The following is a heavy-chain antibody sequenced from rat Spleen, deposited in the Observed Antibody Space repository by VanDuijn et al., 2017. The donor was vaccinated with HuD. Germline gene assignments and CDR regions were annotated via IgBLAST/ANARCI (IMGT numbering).Heavy chain of an antibody. CDR2: ITDSGGST. J-gene: IGHJ2*01. Sequence: EVQLVESGGGLVQPGGSLQVSCAASGFSFSNYDMAWVRQAPTEGLEWVASITDSGGSTYYRDSVKGRFTISRDNAQNTLYLQMDSLRSEDTATYYCASNDYWGQGVMVTVSS. CDR1: GFSFSNYD. CDR3: ASNDY. V-gene: IGHV5S13*01.